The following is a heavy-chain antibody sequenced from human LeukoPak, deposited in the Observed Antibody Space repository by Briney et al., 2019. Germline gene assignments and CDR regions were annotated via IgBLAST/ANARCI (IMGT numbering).Heavy chain of an antibody. D-gene: IGHD2-2*01. J-gene: IGHJ3*02. CDR2: IKQDGSEK. CDR3: ARDLVLNLKKQYVVVPAANAFDI. CDR1: GFTFSSYW. V-gene: IGHV3-7*01. Sequence: PGGSLRLSCAASGFTFSSYWMSWVRQAPGKGLEWVANIKQDGSEKYYVDSVKGRFTISRDNAKNSLYLQMNSLRAEDTAVYYCARDLVLNLKKQYVVVPAANAFDIWGQGTMVTVSS.